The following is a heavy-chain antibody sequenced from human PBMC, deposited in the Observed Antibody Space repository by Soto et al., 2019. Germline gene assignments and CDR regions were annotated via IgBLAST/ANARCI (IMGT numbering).Heavy chain of an antibody. CDR2: TYYKSKWNN. D-gene: IGHD3-10*01. CDR3: VGVTFLRGMDV. J-gene: IGHJ6*02. Sequence: SQTLSLTWAISWDSVSSDTSAWIWIRQSPSRGLEWLGRTYYKSKWNNDYALSVKSRITISPDTSQNQFSLDLDSVTPEDTAVYHCVGVTFLRGMDVCGQRTPVTVFS. V-gene: IGHV6-1*01. CDR1: WDSVSSDTSA.